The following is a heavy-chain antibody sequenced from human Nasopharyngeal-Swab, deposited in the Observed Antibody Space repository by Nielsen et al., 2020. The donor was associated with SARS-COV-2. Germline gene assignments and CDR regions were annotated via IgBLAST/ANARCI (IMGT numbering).Heavy chain of an antibody. CDR3: ARKADWSLYYYYMDV. V-gene: IGHV3-30-3*01. Sequence: WGSLRLSCAASGFTFSSYAMHWVRQAPGKGLEWVAVISYDGSNKYYADSVKGRFTISRDNSKNTLYLQMNSLRAEDTAVYYCARKADWSLYYYYMDVWGKGTTVTVSS. CDR2: ISYDGSNK. J-gene: IGHJ6*03. CDR1: GFTFSSYA. D-gene: IGHD3-9*01.